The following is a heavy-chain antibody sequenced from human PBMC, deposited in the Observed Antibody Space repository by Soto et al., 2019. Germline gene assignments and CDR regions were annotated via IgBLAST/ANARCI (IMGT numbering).Heavy chain of an antibody. CDR2: IYYSGST. CDR3: ARVSSYDILTGSLPDYYYMDV. V-gene: IGHV4-59*01. J-gene: IGHJ6*03. D-gene: IGHD3-9*01. Sequence: SSETLSLTCTVSGGSISSYYWSWIRQPPGKGLEWIGYIYYSGSTNYNPSLKSRVTISVDTSKNQFSLKLSSVTAADTAVYYCARVSSYDILTGSLPDYYYMDVWGKGTTVTVSS. CDR1: GGSISSYY.